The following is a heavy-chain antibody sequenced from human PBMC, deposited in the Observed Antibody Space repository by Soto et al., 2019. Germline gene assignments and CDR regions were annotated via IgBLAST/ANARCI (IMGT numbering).Heavy chain of an antibody. CDR3: VRGLYYQPAANWFDP. CDR1: GFVFNKYS. V-gene: IGHV3-48*01. CDR2: ISANSRTV. D-gene: IGHD3-10*01. J-gene: IGHJ5*02. Sequence: GGSLRLYCAASGFVFNKYSMSWVRQAPGKGLEWVSYISANSRTVYYADSVKGRFTISRDNARNSLYLQMDSPRAEDTAVYYFVRGLYYQPAANWFDPWGLGTGLTVSS.